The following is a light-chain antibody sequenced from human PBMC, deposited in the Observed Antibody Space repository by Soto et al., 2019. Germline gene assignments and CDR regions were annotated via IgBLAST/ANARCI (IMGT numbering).Light chain of an antibody. V-gene: IGKV3-20*01. CDR3: QQYGSSPLT. Sequence: EAVLTQSPGTLSLSPGERATLSCRASQTFSSSYLAWYQQKLGQAPRLLIYGASKRATGVPDRFSGSGSGTDFTLTISRLEPEDFAVYYCQQYGSSPLTFGGGTMVDIK. J-gene: IGKJ4*01. CDR2: GAS. CDR1: QTFSSSY.